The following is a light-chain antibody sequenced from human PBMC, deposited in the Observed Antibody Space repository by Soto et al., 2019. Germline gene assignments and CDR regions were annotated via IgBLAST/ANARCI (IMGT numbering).Light chain of an antibody. CDR1: SSTIGTNY. J-gene: IGLJ1*01. CDR2: DNT. Sequence: QSVLTQPPSVSAAPGQNVTISCSGTSSTIGTNYVSWYQHVPGTAPKLVIYDNTKRPSGIPDRFSGFKSATSATLTLTGLQTGDEADYYCATCDTSLNVLYVFGTGTKVTVL. CDR3: ATCDTSLNVLYV. V-gene: IGLV1-51*01.